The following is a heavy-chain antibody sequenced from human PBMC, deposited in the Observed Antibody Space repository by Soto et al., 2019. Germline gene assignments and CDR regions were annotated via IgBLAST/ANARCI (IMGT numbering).Heavy chain of an antibody. CDR2: IDPSDSYT. Sequence: ESLNRKCKGSGCSFISYWISWVRQITGKGLEWMGRIDPSDSYTNYSPSFQGHVTISADKSISTSYLQWSSLKASDTAMYYCASGYSSSSGVGYYCGMGVWVQGATATVS. D-gene: IGHD6-13*01. J-gene: IGHJ6*01. CDR3: ASGYSSSSGVGYYCGMGV. V-gene: IGHV5-10-1*01. CDR1: GCSFISYW.